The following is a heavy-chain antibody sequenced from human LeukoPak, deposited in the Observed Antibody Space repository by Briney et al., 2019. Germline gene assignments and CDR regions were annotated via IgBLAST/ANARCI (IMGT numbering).Heavy chain of an antibody. Sequence: GESLKISCKGSGYSFTSYWIGWVRQMPGKGLEWMGIIYPGDSDTRYRPSFQGQVTISAAKSISTAYLQWSSLKASDTAMYYCARPDNDSPFLFDYWGQGTLVTVSS. CDR1: GYSFTSYW. D-gene: IGHD3-22*01. CDR3: ARPDNDSPFLFDY. V-gene: IGHV5-51*01. J-gene: IGHJ4*02. CDR2: IYPGDSDT.